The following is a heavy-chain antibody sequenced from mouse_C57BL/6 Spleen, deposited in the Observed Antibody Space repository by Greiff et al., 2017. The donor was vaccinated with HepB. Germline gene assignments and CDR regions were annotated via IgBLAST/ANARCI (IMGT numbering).Heavy chain of an antibody. CDR2: IYPGDGDT. J-gene: IGHJ2*01. D-gene: IGHD1-1*01. Sequence: VQLQQSGAELVKPGASVKISCKASGYAFSSYWMNWVKQRPGKGLEWIGQIYPGDGDTNYTGKFKGKATLTADKSSSTAYMQLSSLTSEDAAVYCCERDNYYGSSYEDYWGQGTTLTVSS. CDR1: GYAFSSYW. CDR3: ERDNYYGSSYEDY. V-gene: IGHV1-80*01.